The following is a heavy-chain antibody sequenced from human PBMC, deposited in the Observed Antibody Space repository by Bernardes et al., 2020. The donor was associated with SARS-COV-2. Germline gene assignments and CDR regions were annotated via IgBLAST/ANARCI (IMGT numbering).Heavy chain of an antibody. J-gene: IGHJ4*02. CDR3: ARDGTDTYYYGSGSFFDY. D-gene: IGHD3-10*01. CDR1: GYTFTSYG. Sequence: AAWKVYCKASGYTFTSYGISWVRQAPGQGLEWMGWISAYNGNTNYAQKLQGRVTMTTDTSTSTAYMELRSLRSDDTAVYYCARDGTDTYYYGSGSFFDYWGQGTLVTVSS. V-gene: IGHV1-18*01. CDR2: ISAYNGNT.